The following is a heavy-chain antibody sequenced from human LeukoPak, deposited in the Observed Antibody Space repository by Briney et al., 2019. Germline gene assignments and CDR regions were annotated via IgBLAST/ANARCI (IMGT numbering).Heavy chain of an antibody. V-gene: IGHV3-64D*09. CDR1: SFTFSSYG. Sequence: GGSLRLSCSASSFTFSSYGMHWVRQAPGKGLEYVSAISSSGGTTYYADSVKGRFTISRDNSKNTVYLQMSSLRLEDTAVYYCVKRWSGNDLDYWGQGTLVTVSS. CDR3: VKRWSGNDLDY. D-gene: IGHD3-3*01. J-gene: IGHJ4*02. CDR2: ISSSGGTT.